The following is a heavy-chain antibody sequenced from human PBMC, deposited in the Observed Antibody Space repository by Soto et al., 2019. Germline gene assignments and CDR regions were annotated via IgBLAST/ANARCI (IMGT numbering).Heavy chain of an antibody. Sequence: EVQLLESGGGLVQPGGSLRLSCAASGFTFSSYAMSWVRQAPGKGLEWVSAISGSGGSTYYADSVEGRFTISRDNSKNTLYLQMNSLRAEDTAVYYCAKYYYGSGSPFPFFDYWGQGTLVTVSS. D-gene: IGHD3-10*01. V-gene: IGHV3-23*01. J-gene: IGHJ4*02. CDR3: AKYYYGSGSPFPFFDY. CDR2: ISGSGGST. CDR1: GFTFSSYA.